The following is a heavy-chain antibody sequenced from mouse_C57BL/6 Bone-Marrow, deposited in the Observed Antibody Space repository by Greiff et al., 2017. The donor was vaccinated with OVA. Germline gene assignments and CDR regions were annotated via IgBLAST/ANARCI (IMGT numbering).Heavy chain of an antibody. J-gene: IGHJ2*01. CDR2: IHPNSGST. D-gene: IGHD1-1*01. Sequence: VQLQQPGAELVKPGASVKLSCKASGYTFTSYWMHWVKQRPGQGLEWIGMIHPNSGSTNYNEKFKSKATLTVDKSSSTAYMQLSSLTSEDSAVDYCARPDYYGSRDFDYWGQGTTLTVSS. CDR1: GYTFTSYW. CDR3: ARPDYYGSRDFDY. V-gene: IGHV1-64*01.